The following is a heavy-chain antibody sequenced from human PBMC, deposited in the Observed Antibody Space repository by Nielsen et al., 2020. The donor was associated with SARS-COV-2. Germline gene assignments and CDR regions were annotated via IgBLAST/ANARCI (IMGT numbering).Heavy chain of an antibody. CDR1: GSGFNNYW. Sequence: GESLKISCKGSGSGFNNYWLGWVRQMPGKGLEWLGIIYPGKSETRYSSSFEGQVIFSVDKSINTAFMQWVSLEASDTAIYYCARLLRPWYFDLWGRGTLVIVSS. CDR3: ARLLRPWYFDL. J-gene: IGHJ2*01. CDR2: IYPGKSET. V-gene: IGHV5-51*01.